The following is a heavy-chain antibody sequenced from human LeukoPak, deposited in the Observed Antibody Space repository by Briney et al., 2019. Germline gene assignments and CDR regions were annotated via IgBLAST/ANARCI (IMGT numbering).Heavy chain of an antibody. J-gene: IGHJ4*02. CDR2: IIYDGHTT. CDR3: AKYGGHPLPHYYLDH. CDR1: GLTFSSYA. V-gene: IGHV3-23*01. D-gene: IGHD3-16*01. Sequence: GGSLRLSCAVSGLTFSSYAMSWVRQPPGKGLEWVALIIYDGHTTSYADSVKGRFTLSRDNSKNTMFLQMNSLRAEDTAVYYCAKYGGHPLPHYYLDHWGQGTQVTVSS.